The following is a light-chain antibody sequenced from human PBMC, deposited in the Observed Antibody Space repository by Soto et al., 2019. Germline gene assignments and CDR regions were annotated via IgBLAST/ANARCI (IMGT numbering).Light chain of an antibody. Sequence: QSVLTQPPSASGSPGQSVTISCTGTSSDVGGYNYVSWYQQHPGKAPKLMIYEVSKRPSGVPDRFSGFKSGNTASLTVSGLQAEDAADYYCSSYAGSNNFDVFGTGTKVTVL. CDR3: SSYAGSNNFDV. CDR1: SSDVGGYNY. J-gene: IGLJ1*01. CDR2: EVS. V-gene: IGLV2-8*01.